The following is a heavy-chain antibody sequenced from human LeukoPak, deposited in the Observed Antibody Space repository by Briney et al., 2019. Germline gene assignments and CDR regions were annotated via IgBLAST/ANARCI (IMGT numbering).Heavy chain of an antibody. V-gene: IGHV3-30*04. CDR3: ARAHLSSSSTDYMDV. D-gene: IGHD6-6*01. Sequence: PGRSLRLSCAASGFTFSTFAMHWVRQAPGKGLEWVAILSYDGSSKYYADSVKGRFTISRDNSKKTLYLQMNSLRTEDTAVYYCARAHLSSSSTDYMDVWGKGTTVTVSS. CDR1: GFTFSTFA. J-gene: IGHJ6*03. CDR2: LSYDGSSK.